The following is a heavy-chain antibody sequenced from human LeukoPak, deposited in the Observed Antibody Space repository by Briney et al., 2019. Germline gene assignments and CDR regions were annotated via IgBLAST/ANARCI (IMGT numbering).Heavy chain of an antibody. CDR3: ARGSFIVVVPAALPHYYYYGMDV. D-gene: IGHD2-2*01. CDR2: MNPNSGNT. V-gene: IGHV1-8*01. J-gene: IGHJ6*02. CDR1: GYTFTSYD. Sequence: GASVKVSCKASGYTFTSYDINWVRQATGQGLEWMRWMNPNSGNTGYAQKFQGRVTMTRNTSISTAYMELSSLRSEDTAVYYCARGSFIVVVPAALPHYYYYGMDVWGQGTTVTVSS.